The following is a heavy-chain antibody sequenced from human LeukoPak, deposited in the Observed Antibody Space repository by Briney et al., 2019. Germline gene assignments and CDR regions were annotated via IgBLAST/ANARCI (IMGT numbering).Heavy chain of an antibody. Sequence: SETLSLTCTVSGGSISSYYWSWIRQPPGKGLEWIGYIYYSGSTNYNPSLKSRVTISVDTSKNQFSLKLSSVTAADTAVYYCARASGRHGSGSHYRFDYWGQGTLVTVSS. CDR2: IYYSGST. J-gene: IGHJ4*02. CDR3: ARASGRHGSGSHYRFDY. D-gene: IGHD3-10*01. V-gene: IGHV4-59*01. CDR1: GGSISSYY.